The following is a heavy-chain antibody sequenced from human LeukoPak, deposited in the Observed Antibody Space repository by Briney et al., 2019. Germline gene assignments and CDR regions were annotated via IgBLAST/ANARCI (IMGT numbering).Heavy chain of an antibody. CDR3: ARIWYSGYEGYYYYMDV. Sequence: GGSLRLSCAASGFTFSSYWMSWVRQAPGKGLEWVANIKQDGSEKYYVDSVKGRFTISRDNAKNSLYLQMNSLRAEDTAVYYCARIWYSGYEGYYYYMDVWGKGTTVTVSS. CDR2: IKQDGSEK. V-gene: IGHV3-7*01. J-gene: IGHJ6*03. CDR1: GFTFSSYW. D-gene: IGHD5-12*01.